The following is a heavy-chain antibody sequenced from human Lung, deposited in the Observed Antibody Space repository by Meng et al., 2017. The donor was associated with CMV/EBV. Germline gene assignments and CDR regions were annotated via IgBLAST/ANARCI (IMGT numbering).Heavy chain of an antibody. CDR3: ARGSKIYFGGEWYGPFGRHFYGLEV. J-gene: IGHJ6*02. CDR1: GFSFTTYA. D-gene: IGHD3-3*01. V-gene: IGHV3-30*01. Sequence: GGSLRLXXVVSGFSFTTYAAHWVRQAPDKGLEWVAVTSFDGTNKYYGDSVKGRFTVSRDNSQNTPYLRMDSLRTEDTAMYYCARGSKIYFGGEWYGPFGRHFYGLEVWGQGTXVTVSS. CDR2: TSFDGTNK.